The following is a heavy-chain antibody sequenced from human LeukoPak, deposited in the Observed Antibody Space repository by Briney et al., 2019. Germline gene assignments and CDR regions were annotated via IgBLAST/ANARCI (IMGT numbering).Heavy chain of an antibody. D-gene: IGHD6-25*01. J-gene: IGHJ4*02. CDR1: GLXFSSYS. V-gene: IGHV3-7*02. CDR2: INQDGSER. Sequence: GGSLRLSCAASGLXFSSYSMSWVRQAPGKGLEWVAKINQDGSERYYVDSVKGRFIISRDNPKNSLYLQMNSLRVEDSAVFYCATYGSGWSLGNWGQGTLVTVCS. CDR3: ATYGSGWSLGN.